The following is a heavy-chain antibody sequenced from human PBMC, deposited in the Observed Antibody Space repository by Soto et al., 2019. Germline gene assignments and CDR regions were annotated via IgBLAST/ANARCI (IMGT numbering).Heavy chain of an antibody. Sequence: PGGSLRLSCAASGFTFSSYGMHWARQAPGKGLDWVAVIWYDGSNKYYADPVKGRFTISRDNSKNTLYLQMNSLRVEDTAVYYCARAQYTGSYFDACDIWGQGTMVTVSS. J-gene: IGHJ3*02. CDR3: ARAQYTGSYFDACDI. CDR1: GFTFSSYG. V-gene: IGHV3-33*03. D-gene: IGHD1-26*01. CDR2: IWYDGSNK.